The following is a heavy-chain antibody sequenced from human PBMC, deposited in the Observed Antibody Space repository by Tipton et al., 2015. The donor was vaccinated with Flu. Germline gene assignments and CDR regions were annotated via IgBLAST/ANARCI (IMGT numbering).Heavy chain of an antibody. D-gene: IGHD5-24*01. CDR2: MKDSGTA. J-gene: IGHJ4*02. CDR1: GGSFSGYY. Sequence: TLSLTCAVYGGSFSGYYWSWVRQPPGKGLEWIGEMKDSGTANYNPSLKSRVTTSVDTSKNQFSLKLSSVTAADTAVYYCARRRDGYNCFDYWGQGTRVTVSS. V-gene: IGHV4-34*01. CDR3: ARRRDGYNCFDY.